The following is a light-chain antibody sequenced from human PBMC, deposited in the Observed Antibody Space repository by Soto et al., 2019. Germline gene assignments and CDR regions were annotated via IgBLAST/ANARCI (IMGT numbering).Light chain of an antibody. CDR2: KAS. J-gene: IGKJ1*01. CDR1: QSISDW. CDR3: QQYNSYRM. Sequence: DIQMTQSPSTLSASVGDRVTITCRASQSISDWLAWHQQKPGKAPKLLISKASSLESGAPSRFSCSGSGTEFPLTISSLQPDDFATYYCQQYNSYRMFDQGTTVEIK. V-gene: IGKV1-5*03.